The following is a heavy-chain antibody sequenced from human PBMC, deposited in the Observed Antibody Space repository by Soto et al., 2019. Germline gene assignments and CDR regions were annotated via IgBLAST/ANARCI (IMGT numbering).Heavy chain of an antibody. CDR3: ARVSGLECSSALGYMDV. V-gene: IGHV4-34*01. D-gene: IGHD6-19*01. CDR1: GGSFSGYY. J-gene: IGHJ6*03. CDR2: INHSGST. Sequence: QVQLQQWGAGLLKPSETLSLTCAVYGGSFSGYYWSWIRQPPGKGVEWIGEINHSGSTNYNPSLKSRVTISVDTSKNQFSLKLSSLTAADTAVYYCARVSGLECSSALGYMDVWGKGTTVTVSS.